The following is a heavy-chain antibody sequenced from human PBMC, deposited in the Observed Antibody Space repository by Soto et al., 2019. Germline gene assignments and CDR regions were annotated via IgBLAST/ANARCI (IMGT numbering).Heavy chain of an antibody. D-gene: IGHD3-9*01. J-gene: IGHJ6*02. CDR3: ARDSTDYDILTGPYYYYYGMDV. CDR1: GDSVSSNSAA. CDR2: TYYRSKWYN. Sequence: KQSQTLSLTCAISGDSVSSNSAAWNWIRQSPSRGLEWLGRTYYRSKWYNDYAVSVKSRITINPDTSKNQFYLQLNSVTPEDTAVYYCARDSTDYDILTGPYYYYYGMDVWGQGTTVTVSS. V-gene: IGHV6-1*01.